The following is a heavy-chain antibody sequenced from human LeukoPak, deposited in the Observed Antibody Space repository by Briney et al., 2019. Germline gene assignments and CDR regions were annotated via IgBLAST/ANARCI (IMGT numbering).Heavy chain of an antibody. CDR1: GFTFNTYW. CDR2: ISSDGSST. V-gene: IGHV3-74*01. Sequence: GGTLRLSCAASGFTFNTYWMHWVRQAPGKGLVWVSHISSDGSSTSYADSEKARFTISRDNAKNTLNLQMNSLRAEDTAVYYCARVRGQLWSDDGFDNWGQGTMATVSS. D-gene: IGHD3-10*01. J-gene: IGHJ3*02. CDR3: ARVRGQLWSDDGFDN.